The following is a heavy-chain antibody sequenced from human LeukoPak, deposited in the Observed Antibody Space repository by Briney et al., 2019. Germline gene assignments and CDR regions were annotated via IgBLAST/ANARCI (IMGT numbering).Heavy chain of an antibody. CDR1: GGSISSGGYS. CDR2: IYHSGST. J-gene: IGHJ2*01. V-gene: IGHV4-30-2*01. CDR3: ARVRSYGYFDL. Sequence: PSETLSLTCAVSGGSISSGGYSWSWIRQPPGEGLEWIGYIYHSGSTYYNPSLKSRVTISVDRSKNQFSLKLSSVTAADTAVYYCARVRSYGYFDLWGRGTLVTVSS.